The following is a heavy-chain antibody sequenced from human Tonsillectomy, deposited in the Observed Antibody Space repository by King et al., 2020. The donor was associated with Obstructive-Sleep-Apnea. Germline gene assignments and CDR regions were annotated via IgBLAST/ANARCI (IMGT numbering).Heavy chain of an antibody. CDR2: INVRDGHI. CDR1: GYTFTSYG. CDR3: ARDYDFSVDF. D-gene: IGHD3/OR15-3a*01. Sequence: VQLVQSGLEVKKPWASVTVSCKASGYTFTSYGISWVRQAPGQGLEWVGWINVRDGHINYGQWFRGRVTLTTDTYTSTAYMELGTLTSDDTAVYYCARDYDFSVDFWGQGTLVIVSS. J-gene: IGHJ4*02. V-gene: IGHV1-18*04.